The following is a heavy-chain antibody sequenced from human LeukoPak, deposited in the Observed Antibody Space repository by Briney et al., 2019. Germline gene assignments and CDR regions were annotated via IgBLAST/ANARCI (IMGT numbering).Heavy chain of an antibody. CDR1: GHSISSGYY. Sequence: SETLSLTCAVSGHSISSGYYWGWIRQSPGKGREWIGTVYHTGNTYYNPSLKSRVTISIDTPKNQFSLKLSSVTAAETAIYYCARSGYSFGNAFDIWGQGTVVTVSS. J-gene: IGHJ3*02. CDR2: VYHTGNT. V-gene: IGHV4-38-2*01. D-gene: IGHD5-18*01. CDR3: ARSGYSFGNAFDI.